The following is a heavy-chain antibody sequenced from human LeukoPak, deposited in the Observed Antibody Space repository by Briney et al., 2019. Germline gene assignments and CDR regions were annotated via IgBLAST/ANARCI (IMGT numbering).Heavy chain of an antibody. Sequence: GESLQISCQGSGSTFAGYWIGWVRPLPGKGLEWIGIAYPGNSNIKYNPSFQGRVTISADKSTSTAYLQWSSLRASDTGIYYCARHEALQYYLRAEYWGQGTLVTVSS. J-gene: IGHJ4*02. CDR3: ARHEALQYYLRAEY. D-gene: IGHD2/OR15-2a*01. CDR1: GSTFAGYW. V-gene: IGHV5-51*01. CDR2: AYPGNSNI.